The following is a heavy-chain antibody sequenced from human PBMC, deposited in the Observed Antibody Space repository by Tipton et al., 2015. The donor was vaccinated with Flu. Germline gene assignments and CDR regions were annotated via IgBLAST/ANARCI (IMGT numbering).Heavy chain of an antibody. J-gene: IGHJ4*02. V-gene: IGHV4-59*08. D-gene: IGHD1-1*01. Sequence: TLSLTCTVSGGSISSYYWSWIRQPPGKGLEWIGYIYYIGSTNYNPSLKSRVTISVDTSKNQFSLNLDSVTAADTAVYYCARRSTTAAPHYFDYWGQGILVTVSS. CDR2: IYYIGST. CDR3: ARRSTTAAPHYFDY. CDR1: GGSISSYY.